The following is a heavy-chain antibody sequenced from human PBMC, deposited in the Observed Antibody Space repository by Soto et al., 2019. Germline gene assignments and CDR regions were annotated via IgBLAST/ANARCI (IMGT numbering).Heavy chain of an antibody. CDR2: ISGSGSTT. CDR3: ARSSMTYFEF. CDR1: GFTFSYYY. Sequence: QVHLEESGGGLVKPGGSLRLSCTASGFTFSYYYMSWIRHAPGKGLEWLPYISGSGSTTYYTDSVKGRFAISRYNARTSLYLQINSLRGEDSAVYYCARSSMTYFEFWGQGALVTVSS. V-gene: IGHV3-11*01. J-gene: IGHJ4*02.